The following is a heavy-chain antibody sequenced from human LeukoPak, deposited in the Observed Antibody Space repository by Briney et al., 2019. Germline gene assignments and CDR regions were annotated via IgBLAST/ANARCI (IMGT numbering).Heavy chain of an antibody. J-gene: IGHJ6*02. CDR3: AREKIAVAGYYYYYGMDV. Sequence: GGSLRLSCAASGLTFSSYEMNWVRQAPGKGLEWVSYISSSGSTIYYADSVKGRFTISRDNAKNSLYLQMNSLRAEDTAVYYCAREKIAVAGYYYYYGMDVWGQGTTVTVSS. V-gene: IGHV3-48*03. D-gene: IGHD6-19*01. CDR2: ISSSGSTI. CDR1: GLTFSSYE.